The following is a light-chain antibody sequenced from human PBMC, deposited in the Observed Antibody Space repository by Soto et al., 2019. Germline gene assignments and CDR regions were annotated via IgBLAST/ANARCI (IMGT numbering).Light chain of an antibody. Sequence: DIQMTQSPSTLCASVGDRVAITCRASQSASTFLAWYQQKKGQAPKILIYDASTLQSGVPSRFRASGSGTEFALTISGLQPDDFEVYYCQQYNRYAVTFGQGTKVDIK. V-gene: IGKV1-5*01. CDR2: DAS. CDR3: QQYNRYAVT. CDR1: QSASTF. J-gene: IGKJ1*01.